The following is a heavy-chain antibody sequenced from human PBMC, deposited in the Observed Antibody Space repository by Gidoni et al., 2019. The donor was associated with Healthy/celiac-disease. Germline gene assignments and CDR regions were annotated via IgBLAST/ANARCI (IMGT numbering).Heavy chain of an antibody. CDR1: GFTFRSYG. J-gene: IGHJ4*01. CDR3: ARDVGRGYSYGNIDY. D-gene: IGHD5-18*01. Sequence: QVQLVASWGGVVQPGRSLRLSCAASGFTFRSYGMHWVRQAPGKGLEWVAVIWYDGSNKYYADSVKGRFTISRDNSKNTLYLQMNSLRAEDTAVYYCARDVGRGYSYGNIDYWGQGTLVTVSS. CDR2: IWYDGSNK. V-gene: IGHV3-33*01.